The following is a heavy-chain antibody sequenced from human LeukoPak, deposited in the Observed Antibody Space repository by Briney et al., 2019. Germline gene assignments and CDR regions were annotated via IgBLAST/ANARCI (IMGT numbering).Heavy chain of an antibody. J-gene: IGHJ4*02. CDR1: GYTFTSYD. CDR2: IIPIFGTA. CDR3: AKDKVGDDSGLVDY. Sequence: SVKVSCKASGYTFTSYDINWVRQATGQGLEWMGWIIPIFGTANYAQKFQGRVTITADESTGTAYMELSSLRSEDTAVYYCAKDKVGDDSGLVDYWGQGILVTVSS. V-gene: IGHV1-69*13. D-gene: IGHD3-22*01.